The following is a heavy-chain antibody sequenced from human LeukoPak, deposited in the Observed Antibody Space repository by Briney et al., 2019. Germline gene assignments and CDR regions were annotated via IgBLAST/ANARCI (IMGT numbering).Heavy chain of an antibody. D-gene: IGHD2-15*01. CDR3: ARGLRSCSGGSCYFSPPDYYYMDV. CDR2: MNPNSGNT. V-gene: IGHV1-8*01. CDR1: GYTFTSYD. J-gene: IGHJ6*03. Sequence: GASVKVSCKASGYTFTSYDINWVRQATGQGLEWMGWMNPNSGNTGYAQKFQGRVTMTRNTSISTAYMELSSLRSEDTAVYYCARGLRSCSGGSCYFSPPDYYYMDVWGKGTTVTISS.